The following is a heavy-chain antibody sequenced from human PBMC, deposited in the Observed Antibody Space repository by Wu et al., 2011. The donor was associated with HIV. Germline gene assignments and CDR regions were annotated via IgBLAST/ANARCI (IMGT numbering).Heavy chain of an antibody. CDR1: GGTFSGYG. CDR2: IIPMFGTA. CDR3: ARSPFVSTMGYFDY. D-gene: IGHD5/OR15-5a*01. V-gene: IGHV1-69*05. J-gene: IGHJ4*02. Sequence: QVQLVQSGAEVKKPGSSVKVSCKASGGTFSGYGISWVRQAPGQGLEWMGGIIPMFGTAKYAQKFQGRVTITTDESTSTAYMELSSLRSEDTAIYYCARSPFVSTMGYFDYWGQGTLVTVSS.